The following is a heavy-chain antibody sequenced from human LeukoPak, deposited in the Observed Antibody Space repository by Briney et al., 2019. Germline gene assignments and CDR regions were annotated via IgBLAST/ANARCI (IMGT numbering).Heavy chain of an antibody. CDR2: MYYSGST. CDR1: GGSISSYY. CDR3: ARCDRWYYFDY. V-gene: IGHV4-59*01. J-gene: IGHJ4*02. D-gene: IGHD2-21*02. Sequence: SETLSLTCTVSGGSISSYYWSWIRQPPGKGLEWIGYMYYSGSTNYNPSLKSRVTISVDTSKNQLSLRLSSVTAADTAVYYCARCDRWYYFDYWGQGALVTVSS.